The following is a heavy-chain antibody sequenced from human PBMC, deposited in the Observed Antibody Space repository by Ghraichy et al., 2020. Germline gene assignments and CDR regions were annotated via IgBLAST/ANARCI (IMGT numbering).Heavy chain of an antibody. Sequence: SETLSLTCTVSGGSISSGGYYWSWIRQHPGKGLEWIGYIYFSGSTYYNPSLNSRVTMSVDTSKNQFSLKLSSVTAADTAVYYCARDRGGGTYTFDYWGQGTLVTVSS. V-gene: IGHV4-31*03. CDR2: IYFSGST. D-gene: IGHD3-10*01. J-gene: IGHJ4*02. CDR1: GGSISSGGYY. CDR3: ARDRGGGTYTFDY.